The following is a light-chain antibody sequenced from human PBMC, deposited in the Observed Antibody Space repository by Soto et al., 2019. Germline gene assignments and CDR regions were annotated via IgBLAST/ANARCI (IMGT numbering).Light chain of an antibody. CDR3: NSYTTTSTVV. J-gene: IGLJ3*02. V-gene: IGLV2-14*01. CDR2: GVS. CDR1: SGDVGAYNY. Sequence: QSALTQPASVSGSPGQSITISCTGTSGDVGAYNYVSWYQQHPDKAPKLMIYGVSNRPSGIPNRFSGSKSGNTASLTISGLQAEDEADYYCNSYTTTSTVVFGGGTKLTVL.